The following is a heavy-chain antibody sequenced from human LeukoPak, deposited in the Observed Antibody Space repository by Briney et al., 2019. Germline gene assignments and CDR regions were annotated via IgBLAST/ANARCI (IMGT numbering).Heavy chain of an antibody. D-gene: IGHD5-18*01. V-gene: IGHV3-7*01. J-gene: IGHJ6*03. CDR3: AKASRFGYSYGPREYFYYMDV. CDR2: IKHDGSEK. Sequence: PGGSLRLSCATSGFSFTNYWMTWVRQAPGKGLEWVANIKHDGSEKNYVDSVKGRFSISRDNAKNSLYLQMDGLSGEDTAVYYCAKASRFGYSYGPREYFYYMDVWGKGTTVTISS. CDR1: GFSFTNYW.